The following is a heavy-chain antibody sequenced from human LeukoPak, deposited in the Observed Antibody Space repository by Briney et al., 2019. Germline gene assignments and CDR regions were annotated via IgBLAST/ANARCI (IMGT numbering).Heavy chain of an antibody. CDR2: IYTSGNT. V-gene: IGHV4-4*07. CDR1: GVSISSYY. J-gene: IGHJ4*02. Sequence: PSETLSLTCTVSGVSISSYYWSWVRQPAGKGLEWIGRIYTSGNTNYNPSLKGRVTMSVDTSKNQFSLNLSSVTAADTAVYYCARGRGSSWYYFDYWGQGTLVTVSS. CDR3: ARGRGSSWYYFDY. D-gene: IGHD6-13*01.